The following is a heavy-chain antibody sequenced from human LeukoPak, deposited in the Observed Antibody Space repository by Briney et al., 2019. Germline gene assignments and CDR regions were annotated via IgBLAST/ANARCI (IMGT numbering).Heavy chain of an antibody. Sequence: GASVKVSCKASGYTFTSYDINWVRQATGQGLEWMGWMNPNSGNTGYEQKFQGRVTMTRNTSISTAYMELSSLRSEDTAVYYCARESAKRYMDVWGKGTTVTVSS. CDR3: ARESAKRYMDV. V-gene: IGHV1-8*01. CDR2: MNPNSGNT. CDR1: GYTFTSYD. J-gene: IGHJ6*03.